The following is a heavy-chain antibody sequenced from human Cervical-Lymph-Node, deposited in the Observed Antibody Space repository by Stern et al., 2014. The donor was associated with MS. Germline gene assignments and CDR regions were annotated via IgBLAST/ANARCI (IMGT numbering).Heavy chain of an antibody. CDR2: INEDGSIT. CDR1: GFTFTRFW. CDR3: ARDVAGRSSY. Sequence: EVQLVESGGGLVQPGGSLTLSCAASGFTFTRFWMHWVRQVPGKGLEWVSRINEDGSITNYADSVKGRFTISRDNAKNTLYLQMSSLRAEDTAVYYCARDVAGRSSYWGQGTLVTVSS. D-gene: IGHD6-6*01. V-gene: IGHV3-74*01. J-gene: IGHJ4*02.